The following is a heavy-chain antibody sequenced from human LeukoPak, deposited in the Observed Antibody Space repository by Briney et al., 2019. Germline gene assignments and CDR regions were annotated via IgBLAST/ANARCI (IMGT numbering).Heavy chain of an antibody. CDR2: IYPGDSDT. CDR1: GDSFTSYW. D-gene: IGHD2-2*01. V-gene: IGHV5-51*01. CDR3: ARLRWGYCSSTSCYSESSWFDP. J-gene: IGHJ5*02. Sequence: GESLKISCKGSGDSFTSYWIGWVRQMPGKGLEWMGIIYPGDSDTRYSPSFQGQVTISADKSISTAYLQWSSLKASDTAMYYCARLRWGYCSSTSCYSESSWFDPWGQGTLVTVSS.